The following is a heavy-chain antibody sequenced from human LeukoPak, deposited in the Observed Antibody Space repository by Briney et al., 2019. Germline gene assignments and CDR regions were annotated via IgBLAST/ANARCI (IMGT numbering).Heavy chain of an antibody. J-gene: IGHJ6*02. V-gene: IGHV4-4*02. Sequence: SSGTLSPTCAVSGGSISSSNWWSWVRQPPGKGLEWIGEIYHSGSTNYNPSLKSRVTISVDKSKNQFSLKLSSVTAADTAVYYCARDRRSDSSGWYEHYYGMDVWGQGTTVTVSS. D-gene: IGHD6-19*01. CDR3: ARDRRSDSSGWYEHYYGMDV. CDR2: IYHSGST. CDR1: GGSISSSNW.